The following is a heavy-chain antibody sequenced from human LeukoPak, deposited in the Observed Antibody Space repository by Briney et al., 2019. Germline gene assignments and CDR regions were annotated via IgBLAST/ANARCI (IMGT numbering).Heavy chain of an antibody. D-gene: IGHD6-13*01. Sequence: SETLSLTCTVSGGSINSFYWSWIRQPPGKGLEWLAYIYYSGSTNYNPSLRSRVTISIETSKNQFSLELNSVTAADTAIYYCARHLSVSTTTSSWYDAFDLWGQGTMVTVSS. CDR3: ARHLSVSTTTSSWYDAFDL. J-gene: IGHJ3*01. CDR1: GGSINSFY. CDR2: IYYSGST. V-gene: IGHV4-59*08.